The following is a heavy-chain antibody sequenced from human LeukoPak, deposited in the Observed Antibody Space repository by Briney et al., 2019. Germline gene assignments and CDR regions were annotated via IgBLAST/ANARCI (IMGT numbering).Heavy chain of an antibody. J-gene: IGHJ4*02. CDR3: ARRYCSSTSCLKTLDY. Sequence: GGSLRLSCAASGFTFSSYWMSWVRQAPGKGLEWVANIKQDGSEKYYVDSVKGRFTISRDNAKNSLFLQMNSLRAEDTAVYYCARRYCSSTSCLKTLDYWGQGTLVTVSS. V-gene: IGHV3-7*01. D-gene: IGHD2-2*01. CDR1: GFTFSSYW. CDR2: IKQDGSEK.